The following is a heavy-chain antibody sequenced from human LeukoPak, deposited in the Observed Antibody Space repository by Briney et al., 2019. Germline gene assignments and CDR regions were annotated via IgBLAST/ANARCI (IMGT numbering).Heavy chain of an antibody. CDR1: GFTFSSYS. V-gene: IGHV3-21*01. J-gene: IGHJ4*02. D-gene: IGHD1-26*01. CDR2: ISSSSSYI. Sequence: GGSLRLSCAASGFTFSSYSMNWVRQAPGKGLEWVSSISSSSSYIYYADSVKGRFTISRDNSKNTLYLQMNSLRAEDTAVYYCARDSPRGVVGATMWYDYWGQGTLVTVSS. CDR3: ARDSPRGVVGATMWYDY.